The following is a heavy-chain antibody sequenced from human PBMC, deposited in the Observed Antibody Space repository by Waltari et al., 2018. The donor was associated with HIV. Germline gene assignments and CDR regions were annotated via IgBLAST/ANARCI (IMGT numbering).Heavy chain of an antibody. Sequence: QVQLVESGGGVVQPGRSLRLSCAASGFTFSSYGMHWVRQAPGKGLEWVAVISYDVSNKYYADSVKGRFTISRDNYKNTLYLQMNSLRAEDTAVYYCAKGRGAAAATQYFQHWGQGTLVTVSS. J-gene: IGHJ1*01. CDR2: ISYDVSNK. V-gene: IGHV3-30*18. CDR3: AKGRGAAAATQYFQH. D-gene: IGHD6-13*01. CDR1: GFTFSSYG.